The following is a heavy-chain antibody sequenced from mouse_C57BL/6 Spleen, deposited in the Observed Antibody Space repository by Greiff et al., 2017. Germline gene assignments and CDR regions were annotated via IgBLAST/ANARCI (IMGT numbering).Heavy chain of an antibody. CDR2: IWSGGST. D-gene: IGHD1-1*01. CDR3: ARNYCGSSLYYFDY. CDR1: GFSLTSYG. J-gene: IGHJ2*01. V-gene: IGHV2-2*01. Sequence: VKVVESGPGLVQPSQSLSITCTVSGFSLTSYGVHWVRQSPGKGLEWLGVIWSGGSTDYNAAFISRLSISKDNAKSQVFFKMNSLRADDTDIYYCARNYCGSSLYYFDYWGQGTTLTVSS.